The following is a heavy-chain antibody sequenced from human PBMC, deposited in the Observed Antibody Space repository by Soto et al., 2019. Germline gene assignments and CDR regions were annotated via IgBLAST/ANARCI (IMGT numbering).Heavy chain of an antibody. Sequence: QVQLVESGGGVVQPGRSLRLSCAASGFTFGAYSMHWVRQPPGKGLEWVAVISYDGKNERYTDPVKGRFTVSRDNSKSNMYLQMSSLGSEDTAVYYCPRDGYSGRSDGFDIWGQGTMVPVSS. J-gene: IGHJ3*02. D-gene: IGHD1-26*01. CDR3: PRDGYSGRSDGFDI. CDR2: ISYDGKNE. V-gene: IGHV3-30*04. CDR1: GFTFGAYS.